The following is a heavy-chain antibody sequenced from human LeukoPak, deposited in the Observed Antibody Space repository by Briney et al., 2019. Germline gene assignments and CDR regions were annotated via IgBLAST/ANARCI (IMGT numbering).Heavy chain of an antibody. CDR2: ISLSGDST. J-gene: IGHJ4*02. CDR3: AKQFGATWSGVAD. V-gene: IGHV3-23*01. CDR1: GFTFSSYA. D-gene: IGHD1-26*01. Sequence: HTGGTLRLSCAASGFTFSSYAMSWVRQAPGKGLEWVSSISLSGDSTYYTASVKGRFTISRDNSKNTFYLQMNSLRADDTAVYYCAKQFGATWSGVADWGQGTLVTVSS.